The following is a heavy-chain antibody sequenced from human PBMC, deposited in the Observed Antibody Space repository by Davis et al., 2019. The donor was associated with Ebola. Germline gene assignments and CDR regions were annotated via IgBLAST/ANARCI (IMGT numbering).Heavy chain of an antibody. Sequence: GESLKISCAASGFPFSSYGMHWVRQAPGKGLEWAAVISFDGSNKYYADSVKGRFTISRDNSKNTLYLQMNSLRAEDTAVYYCAREGLCSSASCLDYWGQGTLVTVSS. V-gene: IGHV3-30*03. D-gene: IGHD2-2*01. J-gene: IGHJ4*02. CDR3: AREGLCSSASCLDY. CDR1: GFPFSSYG. CDR2: ISFDGSNK.